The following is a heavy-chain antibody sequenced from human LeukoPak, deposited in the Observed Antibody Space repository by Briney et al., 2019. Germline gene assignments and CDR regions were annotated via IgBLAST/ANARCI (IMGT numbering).Heavy chain of an antibody. D-gene: IGHD3-22*01. Sequence: ASVKVSCKASGYTFTGYYMHWVRQAPGQGLEWMGWINPNSGGTNYAQKFQGRVTMTRDTSISTAYMELSRLRSDDTAVYYCAWATSGYYDYFDYWGQGTLVTVSS. V-gene: IGHV1-2*02. CDR3: AWATSGYYDYFDY. CDR2: INPNSGGT. CDR1: GYTFTGYY. J-gene: IGHJ4*02.